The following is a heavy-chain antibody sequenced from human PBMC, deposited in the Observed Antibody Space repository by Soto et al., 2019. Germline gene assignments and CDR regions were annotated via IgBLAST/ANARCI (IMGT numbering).Heavy chain of an antibody. Sequence: GGSLRLSCAASGFTVSSNYMSWVRQAPGKGLEWVSVIYSGGSTYYADSVKGRFTISRGNFKNTLYLQLNSLRTEDTAVYYCARAILSYSGSYDGRKSVPRGAFAIWGQGTMVSASS. J-gene: IGHJ3*02. CDR3: ARAILSYSGSYDGRKSVPRGAFAI. D-gene: IGHD1-26*01. CDR1: GFTVSSNY. CDR2: IYSGGST. V-gene: IGHV3-53*01.